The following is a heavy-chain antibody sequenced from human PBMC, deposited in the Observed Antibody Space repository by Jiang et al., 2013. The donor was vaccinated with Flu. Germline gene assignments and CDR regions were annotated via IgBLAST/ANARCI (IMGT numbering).Heavy chain of an antibody. J-gene: IGHJ4*02. D-gene: IGHD6-13*01. CDR3: AKDPNYSSSWYRLFDY. CDR2: ISGSGGST. CDR1: GFTFSSYA. Sequence: VQLLESGGGLVQPGGSLRLSCAASGFTFSSYAMSWVRQAPGKGLEWVSAISGSGGSTYYADSVKGRFTISRDNSKNTLYLQMNSLRAEDTAVYYCAKDPNYSSSWYRLFDYWGQGTLVTVSS. V-gene: IGHV3-23*01.